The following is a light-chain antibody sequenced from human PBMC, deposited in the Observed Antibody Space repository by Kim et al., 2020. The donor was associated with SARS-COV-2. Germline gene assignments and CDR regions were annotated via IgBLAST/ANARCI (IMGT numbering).Light chain of an antibody. V-gene: IGLV1-51*01. CDR1: TSNIGRNL. Sequence: GQKVPISRSGTTSNIGRNLVSWYQHLPGTAPKLLIYDNDNRPSGIPDRFSGSKSGTSATLGITGLQTGDEADFYCGTWDNSLGSWVLGTGTKVTVL. CDR3: GTWDNSLGSWV. CDR2: DND. J-gene: IGLJ1*01.